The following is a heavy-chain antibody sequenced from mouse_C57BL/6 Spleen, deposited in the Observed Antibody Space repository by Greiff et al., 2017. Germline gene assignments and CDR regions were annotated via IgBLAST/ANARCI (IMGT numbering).Heavy chain of an antibody. CDR3: ARDRANWGFAY. CDR1: GYTFTDYY. D-gene: IGHD4-1*01. CDR2: IYPGSGNT. V-gene: IGHV1-76*01. Sequence: VKLMESGAELVRPGASVKLSCKASGYTFTDYYINWVKQRPGQGLEWIARIYPGSGNTYYNEKFKGKATLTAEKSSSTAYMQLSSLTSEDSAVYFCARDRANWGFAYWGQGTLVTVSA. J-gene: IGHJ3*01.